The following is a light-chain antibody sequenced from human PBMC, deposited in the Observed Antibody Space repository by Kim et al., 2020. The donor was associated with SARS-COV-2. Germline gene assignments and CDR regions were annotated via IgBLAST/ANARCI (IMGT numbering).Light chain of an antibody. Sequence: SPGERATLPCRPSPSVSTMYLAWYQQKTGQAPRRLIYGASSKATAVPDRFSGSGSGTAFSLTISRLVPEDFAVYYCQQYCSSPPYTFGQGTKLEI. V-gene: IGKV3-20*01. CDR2: GAS. CDR3: QQYCSSPPYT. J-gene: IGKJ2*01. CDR1: PSVSTMY.